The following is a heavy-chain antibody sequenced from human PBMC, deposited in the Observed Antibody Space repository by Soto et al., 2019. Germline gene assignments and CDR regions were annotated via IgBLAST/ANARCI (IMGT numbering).Heavy chain of an antibody. CDR2: IIPIFGTA. J-gene: IGHJ5*02. CDR1: GGTFSSYA. Sequence: QVQLVQSGAEVKKPGSSVKVSCKASGGTFSSYAISWVRQAPGQGLEWMGGIIPIFGTANYAQKFQGRVTITADESTSKAYMDLGSLRSEDTAVYYCGREVVVVVVATPWFDPWGKGTLVTVSS. CDR3: GREVVVVVVATPWFDP. D-gene: IGHD2-15*01. V-gene: IGHV1-69*12.